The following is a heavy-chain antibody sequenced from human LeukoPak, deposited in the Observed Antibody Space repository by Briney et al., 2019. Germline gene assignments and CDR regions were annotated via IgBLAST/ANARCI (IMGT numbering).Heavy chain of an antibody. CDR1: GYSISSGYY. D-gene: IGHD4-17*01. V-gene: IGHV4-38-2*01. CDR2: IYHSGST. J-gene: IGHJ1*01. CDR3: ARLWGTVTPEYFQH. Sequence: SETLSLTCAVSGYSISSGYYWGWIRQPPGQGLEWIGGIYHSGSTYYNPSLKSRVTISVDTSKNQFSLKLSSVTAADTAVYYCARLWGTVTPEYFQHWGQGTLVTVSS.